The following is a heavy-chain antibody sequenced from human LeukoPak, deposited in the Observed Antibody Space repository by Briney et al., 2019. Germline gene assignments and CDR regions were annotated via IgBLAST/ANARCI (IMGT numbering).Heavy chain of an antibody. CDR3: ARVSTSMAP. CDR2: IASSSSSI. V-gene: IGHV3-48*01. Sequence: PGGSLRLSCAASGFTFSSCSMNRVRQAPGKGLEWISHIASSSSSIYYADSVKGRFTISRDNAKNSLYLQMNSLRAEDTAVYYCARVSTSMAPWGQGTLVTVSS. J-gene: IGHJ5*02. CDR1: GFTFSSCS. D-gene: IGHD5-18*01.